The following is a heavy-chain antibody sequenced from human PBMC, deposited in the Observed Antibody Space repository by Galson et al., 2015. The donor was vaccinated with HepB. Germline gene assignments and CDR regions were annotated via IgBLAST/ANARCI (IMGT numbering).Heavy chain of an antibody. CDR1: GYTFTGYY. Sequence: SVKVSCKASGYTFTGYYMHWVRQAPGQGLEWMGRIDPNSGGTNYAQKSQGRVTMTRDTSISTAYMELSSLRSDDTAVYYCARGYADYRVHFDYWGQGTLVTVSS. V-gene: IGHV1-2*06. CDR3: ARGYADYRVHFDY. CDR2: IDPNSGGT. D-gene: IGHD4-17*01. J-gene: IGHJ4*02.